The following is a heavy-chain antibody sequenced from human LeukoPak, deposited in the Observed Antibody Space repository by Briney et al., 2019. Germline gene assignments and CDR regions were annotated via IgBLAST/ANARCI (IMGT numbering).Heavy chain of an antibody. CDR3: ASRGSYYRGVDYFDY. D-gene: IGHD1-26*01. CDR1: GGSITSGGYS. Sequence: PSETLSLTCTVSGGSITSGGYSWSWVRQHPGKGLEWIGYIYYSGNTYHNPSLKSRVSLSVDTSKNQVSLKLNSVTVADTAVYYCASRGSYYRGVDYFDYWGQGTLVTVSS. V-gene: IGHV4-31*03. J-gene: IGHJ4*02. CDR2: IYYSGNT.